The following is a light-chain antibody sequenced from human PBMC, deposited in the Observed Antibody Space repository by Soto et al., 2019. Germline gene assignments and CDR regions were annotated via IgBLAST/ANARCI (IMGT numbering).Light chain of an antibody. Sequence: ELVLTQSPGTLSLSPGERATLSCRASQTVSSSYLAWYQQKPGQAPRLLIYATSNTATGIPDRFSRSGSGTDFTLTISRLEPQDFAVYYCQQYSSSPPYSFGPGTKLQIK. J-gene: IGKJ2*01. V-gene: IGKV3-20*01. CDR2: ATS. CDR3: QQYSSSPPYS. CDR1: QTVSSSY.